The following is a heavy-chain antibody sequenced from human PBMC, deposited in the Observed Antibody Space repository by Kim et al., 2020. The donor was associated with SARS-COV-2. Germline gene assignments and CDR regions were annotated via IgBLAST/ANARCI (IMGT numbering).Heavy chain of an antibody. CDR3: AAEIATPGTGGLDV. J-gene: IGHJ6*02. D-gene: IGHD6-13*01. Sequence: GGSLRLSCEASGFTFRNYWMNWVRQAPGKGLEWVANIKQDGSEIYYVDSVKGRFTISRDDAKNSLYLQMNSLTAADTAVYYCAAEIATPGTGGLDVWGQGTTVTVSS. V-gene: IGHV3-7*01. CDR1: GFTFRNYW. CDR2: IKQDGSEI.